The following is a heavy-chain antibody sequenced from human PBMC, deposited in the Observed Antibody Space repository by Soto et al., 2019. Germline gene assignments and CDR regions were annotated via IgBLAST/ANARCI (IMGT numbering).Heavy chain of an antibody. CDR1: GFTFGASA. D-gene: IGHD6-19*01. Sequence: PGGSLRLSCSASGFTFGASALQWVRQASGKGLEWLGRIGSRGETYATTYAASVKGRFTISRDDSKKTAYLQMNSLRAEDTAAYYCANVVAGTGLGYWGQGTLVTVSS. V-gene: IGHV3-73*01. CDR2: IGSRGETYAT. CDR3: ANVVAGTGLGY. J-gene: IGHJ4*02.